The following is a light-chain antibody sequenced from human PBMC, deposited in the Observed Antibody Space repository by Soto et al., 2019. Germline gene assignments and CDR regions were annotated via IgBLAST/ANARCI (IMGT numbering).Light chain of an antibody. CDR3: QQRSDWPIA. Sequence: EIVLTQSPAILSLSPGERATLSCRASQSVSSYLTWYQQKPGQAPSLLIYAASNRATGIPARFSGSGSGTDFTLTISSLEPEDSAVYYCQQRSDWPIASGGGTKLEIK. V-gene: IGKV3-11*01. J-gene: IGKJ4*01. CDR2: AAS. CDR1: QSVSSY.